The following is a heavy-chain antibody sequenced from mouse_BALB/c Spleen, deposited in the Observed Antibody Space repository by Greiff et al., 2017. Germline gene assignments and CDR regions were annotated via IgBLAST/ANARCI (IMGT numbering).Heavy chain of an antibody. CDR1: GFTFSSYT. Sequence: EVMLVESGGGLVKPGGSLKLSCAASGFTFSSYTMSWVRQTPEKRLEWVATISSGGSYTYYPDSVKGRFTISRDNAKNTLYLQMSSLKSEDTAMYYCASSMITTGKYYFDYWGQGTTLTVSS. V-gene: IGHV5-6-4*01. D-gene: IGHD2-4*01. J-gene: IGHJ2*01. CDR3: ASSMITTGKYYFDY. CDR2: ISSGGSYT.